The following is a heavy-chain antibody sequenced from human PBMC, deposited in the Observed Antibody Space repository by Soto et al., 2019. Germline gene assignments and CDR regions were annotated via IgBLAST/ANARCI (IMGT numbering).Heavy chain of an antibody. CDR2: IYHSGST. J-gene: IGHJ4*02. CDR3: ARGNQYSSSWPFDY. V-gene: IGHV4-34*01. D-gene: IGHD6-13*01. Sequence: SETLSLTCAVYGGSFSGYYWSWIRQPPGKGLEWIGEIYHSGSTNYNPSLKSRVTISVDKSKNQFSLKLSSVTAADTAVYYCARGNQYSSSWPFDYWGQGTLVTVSS. CDR1: GGSFSGYY.